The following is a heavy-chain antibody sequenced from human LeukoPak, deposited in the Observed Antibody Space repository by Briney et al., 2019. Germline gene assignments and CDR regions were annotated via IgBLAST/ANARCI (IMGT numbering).Heavy chain of an antibody. J-gene: IGHJ1*01. CDR3: AQQVGYCSSGSCYFTY. V-gene: IGHV3-48*01. CDR2: ISTSSSTI. D-gene: IGHD2-15*01. Sequence: SGGSLRLSCAASGFTFSSYGMNWVRQAPGKGLEWVSYISTSSSTIYYADSVKGRFTISRDKSKNTLSLQMNSLRAEDTAVYYCAQQVGYCSSGSCYFTYWGQGTLVTVSS. CDR1: GFTFSSYG.